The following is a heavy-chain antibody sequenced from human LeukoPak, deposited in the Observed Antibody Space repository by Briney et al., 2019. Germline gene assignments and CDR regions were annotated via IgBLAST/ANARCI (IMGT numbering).Heavy chain of an antibody. Sequence: GGSLRLSCAASGFTFSSYEMNWVRRAPGKGLEWVSYISSSGSTIYYADSVKGRFTISRDNAKNSLYLQMNSLRAEDTAVYYCARVPDYGSYYFDYWGQGTLVTVSS. CDR2: ISSSGSTI. CDR1: GFTFSSYE. CDR3: ARVPDYGSYYFDY. V-gene: IGHV3-48*03. J-gene: IGHJ4*02. D-gene: IGHD4-17*01.